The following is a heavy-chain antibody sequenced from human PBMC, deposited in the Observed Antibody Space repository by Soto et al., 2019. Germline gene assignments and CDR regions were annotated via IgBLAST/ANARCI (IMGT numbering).Heavy chain of an antibody. CDR1: GYTFTSYY. Sequence: ASVKVSCKASGYTFTSYYIHWVRQAPGQGLEWMGIINPSGGSTSYAQKFQGRVTMTRDTSTSTVYMELSSLRSEDTAVYYCARGGAAAGYHYYYYGMDVWGQGTTVTVSS. J-gene: IGHJ6*02. V-gene: IGHV1-46*01. CDR3: ARGGAAAGYHYYYYGMDV. CDR2: INPSGGST. D-gene: IGHD6-13*01.